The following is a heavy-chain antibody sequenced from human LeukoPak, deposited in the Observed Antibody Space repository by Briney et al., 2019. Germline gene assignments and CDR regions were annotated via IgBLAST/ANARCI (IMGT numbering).Heavy chain of an antibody. Sequence: PGGSLRLSCAASGFTFSSYWMSWVRQAPGKGLEWVANIKQDGSEKYYVDSVKGRFTISRDNTKNTLYLEMNSLRAEDAAVYYCARGLNNDDWNSFNYWGQGTLVTVSS. CDR3: ARGLNNDDWNSFNY. V-gene: IGHV3-7*03. CDR1: GFTFSSYW. D-gene: IGHD1-1*01. CDR2: IKQDGSEK. J-gene: IGHJ4*02.